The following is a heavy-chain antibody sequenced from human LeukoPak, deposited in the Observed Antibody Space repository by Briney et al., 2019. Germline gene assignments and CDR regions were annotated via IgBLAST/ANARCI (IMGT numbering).Heavy chain of an antibody. CDR3: ARAKSTSGLVGVVAATLLFDY. V-gene: IGHV3-30*04. D-gene: IGHD2-15*01. J-gene: IGHJ4*02. Sequence: PGGSLRLSCAASGFTFSNYAMHWVRQAPDKGLEWVAVISYVGSNKYYADSVKGRFTISRDNSKNTLYLQMNSLRAEDTAVYYCARAKSTSGLVGVVAATLLFDYWGQGTLVTVSS. CDR2: ISYVGSNK. CDR1: GFTFSNYA.